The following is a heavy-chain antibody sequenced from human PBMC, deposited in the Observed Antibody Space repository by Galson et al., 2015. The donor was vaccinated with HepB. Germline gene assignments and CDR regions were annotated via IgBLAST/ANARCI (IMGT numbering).Heavy chain of an antibody. J-gene: IGHJ5*02. CDR1: GYTFTDYG. D-gene: IGHD4-23*01. Sequence: SVKVSCKASGYTFTDYGINWVRQAPGQGFEWMGWIRGYNGDTIYAQSLQGRIIMTTDTSTSTAYMELSRLRSDDTAVYYCARDGDYGGGSWGQGTLVIVSS. V-gene: IGHV1-18*01. CDR3: ARDGDYGGGS. CDR2: IRGYNGDT.